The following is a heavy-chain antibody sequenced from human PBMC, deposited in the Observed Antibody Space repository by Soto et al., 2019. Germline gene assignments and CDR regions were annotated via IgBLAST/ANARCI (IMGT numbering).Heavy chain of an antibody. CDR1: GGTFSSYT. D-gene: IGHD1-1*01. CDR3: VRDWESTTQTWGFGDS. Sequence: QVQLVQSGAEVKKPGSSVKVSCKASGGTFSSYTITWVRQAPGQGLEWLGRIIPIFGVTNYAKKFQDRVTITADSSTTTAYMELSRLRSEDTAVYYCVRDWESTTQTWGFGDSWGQGTLVTVSS. V-gene: IGHV1-69*08. J-gene: IGHJ4*02. CDR2: IIPIFGVT.